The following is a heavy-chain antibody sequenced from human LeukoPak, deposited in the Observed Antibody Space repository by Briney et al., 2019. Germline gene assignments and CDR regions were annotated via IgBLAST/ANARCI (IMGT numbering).Heavy chain of an antibody. J-gene: IGHJ6*02. Sequence: PSQTLSLTCTVSGGSISSGDYYWSWIRQPPGKGLEWIGYIYYSGSTNYNPSLKSRVTISVDTSKNQFSLKLSSVTAADTAVYYCARHGRGAAMDPYYYYGMDVWGQGTTVTVSS. CDR3: ARHGRGAAMDPYYYYGMDV. CDR1: GGSISSGDYY. CDR2: IYYSGST. D-gene: IGHD5-18*01. V-gene: IGHV4-30-4*01.